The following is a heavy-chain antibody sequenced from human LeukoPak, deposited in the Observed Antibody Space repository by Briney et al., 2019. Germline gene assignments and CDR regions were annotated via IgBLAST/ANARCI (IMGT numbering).Heavy chain of an antibody. Sequence: GGSLRLSCAASGFTISSYEMNWVRQAPGKGLEWVSYISSSGSTIYYADSVMGRFTISRDNAKDSLYLQMNSLRAEDTAVYYCARGGAVAGTPMIYYYYYMDVWGKGTTVTVYS. CDR2: ISSSGSTI. CDR3: ARGGAVAGTPMIYYYYYMDV. D-gene: IGHD6-19*01. V-gene: IGHV3-48*03. CDR1: GFTISSYE. J-gene: IGHJ6*03.